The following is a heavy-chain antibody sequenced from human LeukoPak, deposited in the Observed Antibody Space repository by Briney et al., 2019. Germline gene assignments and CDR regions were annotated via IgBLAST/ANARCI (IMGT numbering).Heavy chain of an antibody. D-gene: IGHD4-23*01. Sequence: GASVKVSCKASGYTFTGYYMHWVRQAPGQGLEWMGIINPSGGSTSYAQKFQGRVTMTRDTSTSTVYMELSSLRSEDTAVYYCARYSRWDTTPIYYFDYWGQGTLVTVSS. V-gene: IGHV1-46*01. CDR1: GYTFTGYY. CDR2: INPSGGST. CDR3: ARYSRWDTTPIYYFDY. J-gene: IGHJ4*02.